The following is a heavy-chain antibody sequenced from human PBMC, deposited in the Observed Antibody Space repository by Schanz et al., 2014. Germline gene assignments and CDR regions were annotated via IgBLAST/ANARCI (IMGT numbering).Heavy chain of an antibody. CDR1: GFTFSNHA. CDR3: ARDGGRDGYNLAFDV. V-gene: IGHV3-23*04. CDR2: ISGRGGRT. D-gene: IGHD5-12*01. J-gene: IGHJ4*02. Sequence: EVQLVESGGGLVQPGGSLRLSCETSGFTFSNHAMSWVRQAPGKGLEWVSAISGRGGRTYYADSVKGRFTISRDSSKNTLFLQMNSLRAEDTAVYFCARDGGRDGYNLAFDVWGQGTLVTVS.